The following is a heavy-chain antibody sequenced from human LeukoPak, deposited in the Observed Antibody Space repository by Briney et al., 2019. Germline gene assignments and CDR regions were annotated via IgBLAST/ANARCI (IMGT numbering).Heavy chain of an antibody. CDR2: IKQDGSEK. CDR1: GFTFTSHW. Sequence: PGGSLRLSCAASGFTFTSHWMTWVRQAPGKGLEWVANIKQDGSEKYYVDSVKGRFTISRDNAKNSLYLQMNSLRAEATAEYYCTRGAGYYFPWGQGTLVTVSS. J-gene: IGHJ5*02. D-gene: IGHD5-12*01. CDR3: TRGAGYYFP. V-gene: IGHV3-7*05.